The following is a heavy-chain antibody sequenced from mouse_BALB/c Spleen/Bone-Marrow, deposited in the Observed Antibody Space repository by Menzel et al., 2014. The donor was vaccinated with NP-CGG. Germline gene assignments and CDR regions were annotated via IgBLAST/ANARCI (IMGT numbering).Heavy chain of an antibody. D-gene: IGHD2-10*02. V-gene: IGHV1-4*01. CDR2: INPSSGYT. CDR3: AYGNYGYAMDY. Sequence: LVESGAELARPGASVKMSCKASGYTFTSYTMHWVKQRPGQCLEWIGYINPSSGYTNYNQKFKDKATLTADKSSSTAYMQLSSLTSENSAVYYCAYGNYGYAMDYWGQGTSVTVSS. J-gene: IGHJ4*01. CDR1: GYTFTSYT.